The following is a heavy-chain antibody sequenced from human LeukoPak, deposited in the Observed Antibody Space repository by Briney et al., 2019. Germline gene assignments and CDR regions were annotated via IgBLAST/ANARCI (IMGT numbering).Heavy chain of an antibody. CDR3: TTGPSYGYEW. D-gene: IGHD3-16*01. V-gene: IGHV3-74*01. Sequence: GGSLRLSCAASGMTFSNHWMHWVRQAPGKGLVWVSLIKTDGRTTIYADSVKGRFTISRDNGKSTLYLQMDSLRAEDTAIYYCTTGPSYGYEWWGQGTVVTVSS. CDR1: GMTFSNHW. CDR2: IKTDGRTT. J-gene: IGHJ4*02.